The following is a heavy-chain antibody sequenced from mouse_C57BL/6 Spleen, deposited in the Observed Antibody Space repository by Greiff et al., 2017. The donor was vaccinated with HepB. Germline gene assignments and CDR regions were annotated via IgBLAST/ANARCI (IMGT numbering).Heavy chain of an antibody. V-gene: IGHV3-6*01. D-gene: IGHD1-1*01. CDR1: GYSITSGYY. J-gene: IGHJ3*01. Sequence: EVKLMESGPGLVKPSQSLSLTCSVTGYSITSGYYWNWIRQFPGNKLEWMGYISYDGSNNYHPSLKNRISITRDTSKNQFFLKLNSVTTEDTATYYCAIYYGSPPWFAYWGQGTLVTVSA. CDR2: ISYDGSN. CDR3: AIYYGSPPWFAY.